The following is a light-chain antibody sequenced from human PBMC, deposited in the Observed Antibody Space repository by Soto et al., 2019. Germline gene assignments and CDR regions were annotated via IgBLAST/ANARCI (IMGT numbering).Light chain of an antibody. V-gene: IGKV3-20*01. CDR1: QSVSSSY. J-gene: IGKJ2*01. CDR3: QQYGSSLYT. Sequence: EIVLTQSPGTLSLSPGERATLSCRASQSVSSSYLAWYQQKPGQAPRLLIYDASSRATGIPDRFSGSGSGTSFTLTISSLEPEDFAVYYCQQYGSSLYTFGQGTKLEIK. CDR2: DAS.